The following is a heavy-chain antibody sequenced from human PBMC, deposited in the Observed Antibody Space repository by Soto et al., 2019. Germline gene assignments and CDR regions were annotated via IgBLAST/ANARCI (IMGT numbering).Heavy chain of an antibody. D-gene: IGHD2-2*01. J-gene: IGHJ5*02. CDR1: GGSISSGDYY. Sequence: TLSLTCTVSGGSISSGDYYWSWIRQPPGKGLEWIGYIYSSGSTYYNSSLKSRVTISVDTSKNQFSLRLSFVTAADTALYYCVRATIVLVPAAMVSHWFDPWGQGTLVTVS. CDR2: IYSSGST. CDR3: VRATIVLVPAAMVSHWFDP. V-gene: IGHV4-30-4*01.